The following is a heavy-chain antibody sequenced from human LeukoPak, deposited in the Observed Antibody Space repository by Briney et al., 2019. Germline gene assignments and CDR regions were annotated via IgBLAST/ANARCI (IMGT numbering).Heavy chain of an antibody. V-gene: IGHV3-23*01. Sequence: GGSLRPSCAASGFTFSSYAMSWVRQAPGKGLEWVSGISGSGGSTYYADSVKGRFTISRDSFKNTLYLQMNSLRAEDTAVYYCAKMPLGYCSGGSCYVVWFDPWGQGTLVTVSS. CDR2: ISGSGGST. CDR3: AKMPLGYCSGGSCYVVWFDP. CDR1: GFTFSSYA. J-gene: IGHJ5*02. D-gene: IGHD2-15*01.